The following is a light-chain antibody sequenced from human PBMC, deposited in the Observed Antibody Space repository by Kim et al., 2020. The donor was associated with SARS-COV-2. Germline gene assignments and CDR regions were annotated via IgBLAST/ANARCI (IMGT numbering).Light chain of an antibody. J-gene: IGKJ1*01. CDR2: DAT. Sequence: SPGERATLYCRASQTINNKLVWYQQKPGQAPRLLIYDATTRATGVPARFIGSGSETDFTLTISSLQSEDFAVYYCQQSNDWPPLTFGQGTKVDIK. CDR1: QTINNK. V-gene: IGKV3-15*01. CDR3: QQSNDWPPLT.